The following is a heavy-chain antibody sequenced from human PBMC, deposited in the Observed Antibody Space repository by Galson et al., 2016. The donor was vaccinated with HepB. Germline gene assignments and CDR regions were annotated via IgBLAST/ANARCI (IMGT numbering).Heavy chain of an antibody. CDR2: IKRDGSEK. J-gene: IGHJ3*02. Sequence: SLRLSCAASGFTFSNYWMSWVRQPPGKGLEWVGNIKRDGSEKYYVDSVKGRFTISRDNAKNSLYLQMNSLRDEDTALYYCARSRLYHAFDIWGQGAMVTVSS. CDR1: GFTFSNYW. CDR3: ARSRLYHAFDI. D-gene: IGHD2-8*01. V-gene: IGHV3-7*01.